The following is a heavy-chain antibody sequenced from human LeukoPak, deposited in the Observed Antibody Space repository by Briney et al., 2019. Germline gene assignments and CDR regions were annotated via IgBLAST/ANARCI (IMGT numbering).Heavy chain of an antibody. Sequence: ASVKVSCKASGYTFTSYYMHWVRQAPGQGLEWMGIINPSGGSTSYAQKFQGRVTMTRDMSTSTVCMELSSLRSEDTAVYYCAREVGSSYFDYWGQGTLVTVSS. CDR2: INPSGGST. CDR1: GYTFTSYY. V-gene: IGHV1-46*01. CDR3: AREVGSSYFDY. D-gene: IGHD6-6*01. J-gene: IGHJ4*02.